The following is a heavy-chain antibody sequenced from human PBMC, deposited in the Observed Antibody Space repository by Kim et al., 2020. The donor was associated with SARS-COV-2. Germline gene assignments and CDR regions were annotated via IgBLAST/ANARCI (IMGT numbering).Heavy chain of an antibody. CDR3: ARQGVRGPTYWFAP. CDR2: ISFDGSNK. Sequence: GGSLRLSCAASGFTFSSYAMLWVRQAPGKGLEWVAVISFDGSNKYYGDSVKGRFTVSRDNSKNTLYLQMNSLRAEDTAVYYCARQGVRGPTYWFAPWGQGTLVTVPS. CDR1: GFTFSSYA. D-gene: IGHD3-10*01. V-gene: IGHV3-30*04. J-gene: IGHJ5*02.